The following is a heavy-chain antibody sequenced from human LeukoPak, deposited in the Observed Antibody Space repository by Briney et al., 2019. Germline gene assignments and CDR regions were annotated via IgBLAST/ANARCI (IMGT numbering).Heavy chain of an antibody. CDR2: ISPSGST. D-gene: IGHD1-26*01. V-gene: IGHV4-61*02. J-gene: IGHJ4*02. CDR1: GGSISGGNYY. CDR3: ARDPSYYYFDY. Sequence: PSQTLSLTCTVSGGSISGGNYYWTWLRQPAGKGLEWIGRISPSGSTNHNPSLTSRVTISVDTSKNQFSLKLNFVTAADTAVYYCARDPSYYYFDYWGQGTLVTVSS.